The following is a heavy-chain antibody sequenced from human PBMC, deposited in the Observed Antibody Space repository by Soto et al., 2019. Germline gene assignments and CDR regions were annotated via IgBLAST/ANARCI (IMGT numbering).Heavy chain of an antibody. J-gene: IGHJ4*02. CDR2: IIPIFGSA. V-gene: IGHV1-69*01. D-gene: IGHD6-6*01. CDR1: GGTLSRYA. Sequence: QVQLVQSGAEVKKPGSSVKVSCKASGGTLSRYAINWVRQAPGQGLEWMGGIIPIFGSANYAQKFQGRVTITADESTSTAYMELSSLRSEDTAVYYCARQAREVAARKYFFDYWGQGTLVTVSS. CDR3: ARQAREVAARKYFFDY.